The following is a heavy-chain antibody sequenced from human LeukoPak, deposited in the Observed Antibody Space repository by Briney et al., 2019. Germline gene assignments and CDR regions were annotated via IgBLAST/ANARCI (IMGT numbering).Heavy chain of an antibody. CDR1: GFTFSSYS. CDR3: ARTHYCSSTSCYISYDYYYMDV. V-gene: IGHV3-48*01. D-gene: IGHD2-2*02. Sequence: QSGGSLRLSCAASGFTFSSYSMNWVRQAPGKGLEWVSYISSSSSTIYYADSVKGRFTISRDNAKNSLYLQMNSLRAEDTAVYYCARTHYCSSTSCYISYDYYYMDVWGKGTTVTVSS. J-gene: IGHJ6*03. CDR2: ISSSSSTI.